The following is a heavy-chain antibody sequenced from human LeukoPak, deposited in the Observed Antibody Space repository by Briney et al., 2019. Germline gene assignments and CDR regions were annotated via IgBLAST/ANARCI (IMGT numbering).Heavy chain of an antibody. CDR2: IVQDGSGK. J-gene: IGHJ4*02. D-gene: IGHD2-15*01. Sequence: GGSLRLSCAASGFIFGSYWMSWVRQAPGQGLEWVASIVQDGSGKYYVDSVRGRFTISRDNARSSLYLQMFSLRADDTAVYYCAIGAPRDCSPSTCSLFDLWGRGTQVTVSS. CDR3: AIGAPRDCSPSTCSLFDL. CDR1: GFIFGSYW. V-gene: IGHV3-7*01.